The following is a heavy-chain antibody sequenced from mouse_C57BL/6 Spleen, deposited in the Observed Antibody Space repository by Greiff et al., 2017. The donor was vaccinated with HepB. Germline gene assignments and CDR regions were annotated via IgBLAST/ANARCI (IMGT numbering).Heavy chain of an antibody. CDR3: ARKVITTVVEGYWYFDV. Sequence: EVQLVESGGGLVKPGGSLKLSCAASGFTFSDYGMHWVRQAPEKGLEWVAYISSGSSTIYYADTVKGRFTISRDNAKNTLFLQMTSLRSEDTAMYYCARKVITTVVEGYWYFDVWGTGTTVTVSS. CDR1: GFTFSDYG. D-gene: IGHD1-1*01. CDR2: ISSGSSTI. V-gene: IGHV5-17*01. J-gene: IGHJ1*03.